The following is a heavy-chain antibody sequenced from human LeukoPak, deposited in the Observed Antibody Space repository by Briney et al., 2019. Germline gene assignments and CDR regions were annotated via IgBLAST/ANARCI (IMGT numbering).Heavy chain of an antibody. V-gene: IGHV3-9*01. CDR1: GFTFDDYA. D-gene: IGHD4-17*01. CDR2: ISWNSGSI. Sequence: QAGRSLRLSCAASGFTFDDYAMHWVRQAPGKGLEWVSGISWNSGSIGYADSVKGRFTISRDNAKNSLYLQMNSLRAEDTALCYCAKDMPTDYYYGMDVWGQGTSVTVSS. J-gene: IGHJ6*02. CDR3: AKDMPTDYYYGMDV.